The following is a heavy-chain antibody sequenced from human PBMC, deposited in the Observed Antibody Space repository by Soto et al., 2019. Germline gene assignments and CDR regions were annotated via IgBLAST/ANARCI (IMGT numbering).Heavy chain of an antibody. CDR2: IIPIFGTA. J-gene: IGHJ5*02. V-gene: IGHV1-69*13. Sequence: SVKVSCKASGGTFSSYAISWVRQAPGQGLEWMGGIIPIFGTANYAQKFQGRVTITADESTSTAYMELGSLRSEDTAVYYCARDFRPYNWFDPWGQGTLVTVSS. CDR3: ARDFRPYNWFDP. CDR1: GGTFSSYA.